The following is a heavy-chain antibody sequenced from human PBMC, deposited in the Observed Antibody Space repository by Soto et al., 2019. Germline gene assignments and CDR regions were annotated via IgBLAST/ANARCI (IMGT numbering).Heavy chain of an antibody. CDR3: AKDSYHNGFYYFDN. CDR1: GFTFGDYA. V-gene: IGHV3-9*01. Sequence: EVQLVESGGGLVQHGRSLRISCVVSGFTFGDYAMHWVRQAPGKGLEWVSGINWNSDSVAYADAVKGRFTISRDNAKNSLYLQMNSLRAEDTALYYCAKDSYHNGFYYFDNWGQGTLVTVSS. CDR2: INWNSDSV. J-gene: IGHJ4*02. D-gene: IGHD2-8*01.